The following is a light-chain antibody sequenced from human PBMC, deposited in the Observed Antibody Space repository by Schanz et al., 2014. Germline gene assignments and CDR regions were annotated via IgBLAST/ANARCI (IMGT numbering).Light chain of an antibody. CDR1: SSNIGNNY. CDR3: GTWDSSLSAGV. CDR2: DTS. V-gene: IGLV1-51*01. Sequence: QSVLTQPPSVSAAPGQKVTISCSGSSSNIGNNYVSWYQHLPGTAPKLLIYDTSKRPSGIPDRFSGSKSGTSATLGITGLQTGDEADFYCGTWDSSLSAGVFGGGTKVTVL. J-gene: IGLJ3*02.